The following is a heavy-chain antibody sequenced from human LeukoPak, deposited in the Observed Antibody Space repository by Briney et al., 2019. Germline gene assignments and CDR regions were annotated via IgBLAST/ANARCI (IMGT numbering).Heavy chain of an antibody. Sequence: GRALRLSCAASVFTFSNAWMSLVRQAPGNGLEWVGHIKSKTDDGTTDYAAPVKGRFTIARDDAKNTLHLQTNSLKTEDTAVYYCTTDVSPAAFYYYYYGMDVWRQGTTATVSS. D-gene: IGHD2-2*01. CDR3: TTDVSPAAFYYYYYGMDV. CDR2: IKSKTDDGTT. V-gene: IGHV3-15*01. J-gene: IGHJ6*02. CDR1: VFTFSNAW.